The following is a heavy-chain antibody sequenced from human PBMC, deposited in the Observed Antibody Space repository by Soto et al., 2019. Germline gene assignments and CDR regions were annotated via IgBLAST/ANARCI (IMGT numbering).Heavy chain of an antibody. V-gene: IGHV3-33*01. CDR3: AREDIVVVPAAMPGWFDP. Sequence: QVQLVESGGGVVQPGRSLRLSCAASGFTFSSYGMHWVRQAPGKGLEWVAVIWYDGSNKYYADSVKGRFTISRDNSKNTLYLQMNSLRAEDTAVYYCAREDIVVVPAAMPGWFDPWGQGTLVTVSS. CDR1: GFTFSSYG. D-gene: IGHD2-2*01. J-gene: IGHJ5*02. CDR2: IWYDGSNK.